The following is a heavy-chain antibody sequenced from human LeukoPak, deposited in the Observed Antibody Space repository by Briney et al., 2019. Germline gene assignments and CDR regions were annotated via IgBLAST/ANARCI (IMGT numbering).Heavy chain of an antibody. V-gene: IGHV3-23*01. J-gene: IGHJ4*02. Sequence: PGGSLRLSCAASGFTLSSYAMSWVRQGPGKGLEWVSAISVSGNTYHADSVKGRFTISRDSSKNTLYLQMNSLRAGDAAVYYCAKASAMIVVVSKHFDYWGQGTLVTVSS. D-gene: IGHD3-22*01. CDR3: AKASAMIVVVSKHFDY. CDR2: ISVSGNT. CDR1: GFTLSSYA.